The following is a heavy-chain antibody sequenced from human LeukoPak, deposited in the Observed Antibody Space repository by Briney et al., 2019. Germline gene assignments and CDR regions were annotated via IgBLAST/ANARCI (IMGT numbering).Heavy chain of an antibody. D-gene: IGHD1-26*01. J-gene: IGHJ4*02. CDR3: STDVGRRDVDY. CDR1: GFTVSNNY. CDR2: IKTKIDGDRA. Sequence: KPGGSLRLSCKASGFTVSNNYMNWVRQPPGKGLEWVGRIKTKIDGDRADYAALVVGRFIISRDDSKDTLILQMNSLKIEDTAVYYCSTDVGRRDVDYWGQGTLVTVSS. V-gene: IGHV3-15*01.